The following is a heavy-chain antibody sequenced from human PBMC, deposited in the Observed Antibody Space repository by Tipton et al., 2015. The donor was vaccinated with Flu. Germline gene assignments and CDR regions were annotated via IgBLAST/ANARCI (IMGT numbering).Heavy chain of an antibody. D-gene: IGHD3-16*01. CDR3: AIGGEAPGIFTF. J-gene: IGHJ4*02. CDR1: EFTFSSYW. V-gene: IGHV3-74*01. CDR2: INGDGSST. Sequence: SLRLSCAASEFTFSSYWMHWVRQAPGKGLVWVSRINGDGSSTTYADSVKGRFTISRDNAKNTLYVQMNSLRAEDTAVYYCAIGGEAPGIFTFWGQGTLVTVSS.